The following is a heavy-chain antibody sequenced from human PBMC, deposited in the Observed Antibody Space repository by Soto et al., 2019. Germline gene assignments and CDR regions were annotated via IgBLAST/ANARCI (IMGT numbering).Heavy chain of an antibody. D-gene: IGHD2-2*01. CDR3: ASMPFYSYGLDV. J-gene: IGHJ6*02. Sequence: LSLTCTVSGGSITTAGYSWSWIRQPPGKALEWIGYVYHTENAYPKPSLKSRVTISLDRSKNQFSLKMTSVTAADTALYYCASMPFYSYGLDVWGQGTTVTVSS. CDR2: VYHTENA. V-gene: IGHV4-30-2*01. CDR1: GGSITTAGYS.